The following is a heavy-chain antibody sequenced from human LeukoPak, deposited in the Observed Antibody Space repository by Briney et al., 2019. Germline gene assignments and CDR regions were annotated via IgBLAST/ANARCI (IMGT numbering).Heavy chain of an antibody. CDR3: AKDRSTIFGVVIRRGGGDAFDI. Sequence: GGSLRLSCAASGFTFSDYYMSWIRQAPGKGLEWVSYISSSGSTIYYADSVKGRFTISRDNSKNMLYLQMNSLRAEDTAVYYCAKDRSTIFGVVIRRGGGDAFDIWGQGTMVTVSS. CDR2: ISSSGSTI. CDR1: GFTFSDYY. V-gene: IGHV3-11*04. J-gene: IGHJ3*02. D-gene: IGHD3-3*01.